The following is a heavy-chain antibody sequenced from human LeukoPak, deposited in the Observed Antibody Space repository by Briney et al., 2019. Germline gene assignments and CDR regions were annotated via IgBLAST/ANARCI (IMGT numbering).Heavy chain of an antibody. V-gene: IGHV3-23*01. CDR3: ARDSLIQYGSGSYWGFDY. CDR2: ISGSGGST. J-gene: IGHJ4*02. Sequence: PGGSLRLSCAASGFTFSSYAMSWVRQAPGKGLEWVSAISGSGGSTYYADSVKGRFTISRDNAKNSLYLQMNSLRAEDTAVYYCARDSLIQYGSGSYWGFDYWGQGILVTVSS. CDR1: GFTFSSYA. D-gene: IGHD3-10*01.